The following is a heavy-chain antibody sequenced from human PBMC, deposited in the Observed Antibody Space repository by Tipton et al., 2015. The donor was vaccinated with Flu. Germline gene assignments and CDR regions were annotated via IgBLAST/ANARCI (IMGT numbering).Heavy chain of an antibody. CDR2: TYYRSSWND. Sequence: GLVKPSQTLSLTCVISGDSVSSATAAWNWVRQSPSRGLEWLGRTYYRSSWNDDYAESMKSRITINADTSKNQFSLHLNSVTATDTAVYYCARLSTKSRLSDYWGQGTLVTVSS. D-gene: IGHD2/OR15-2a*01. J-gene: IGHJ4*02. CDR3: ARLSTKSRLSDY. V-gene: IGHV6-1*01. CDR1: GDSVSSATAA.